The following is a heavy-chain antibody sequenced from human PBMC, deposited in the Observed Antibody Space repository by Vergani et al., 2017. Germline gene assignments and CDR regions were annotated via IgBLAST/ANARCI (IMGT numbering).Heavy chain of an antibody. J-gene: IGHJ5*02. CDR1: GGSFSGYY. CDR3: ARDSHSGYDGENWFDP. D-gene: IGHD5-12*01. V-gene: IGHV4-34*01. CDR2: INHSGST. Sequence: QVQLQQWGAGLLKPSETLSLTCAVYGGSFSGYYWSWIRQPPGKGLEWIGEINHSGSTNYNPSLKSRVTISVDTSKNQFSLKLSSVTAADTAVYYCARDSHSGYDGENWFDPWGQGTLVTVSS.